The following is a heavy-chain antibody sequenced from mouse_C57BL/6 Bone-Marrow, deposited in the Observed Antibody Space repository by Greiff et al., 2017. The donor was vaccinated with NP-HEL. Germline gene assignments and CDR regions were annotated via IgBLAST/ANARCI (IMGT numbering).Heavy chain of an antibody. CDR2: ISSGGSYT. CDR3: ARHPDGHGAY. Sequence: EVQLVESGGDLVKPGGSLKLSCAASGFTFSSYGMSWVRQTPDKRLEWVATISSGGSYTYYPDSVKGRFTISRDNAKNTLYLQMSSLKSEDTAMYYCARHPDGHGAYWGQGTLVTVSA. V-gene: IGHV5-6*01. CDR1: GFTFSSYG. J-gene: IGHJ3*01. D-gene: IGHD2-2*01.